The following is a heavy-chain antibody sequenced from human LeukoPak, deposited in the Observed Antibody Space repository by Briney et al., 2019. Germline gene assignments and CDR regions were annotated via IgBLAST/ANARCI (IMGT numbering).Heavy chain of an antibody. CDR3: ATVAGGGYSGYDRYYFDY. D-gene: IGHD5-12*01. CDR2: FDPEDGET. CDR1: GYTLTELS. V-gene: IGHV1-24*01. J-gene: IGHJ4*02. Sequence: ASVKVSCKVSGYTLTELSMHWVRQAPGKGLEWMGGFDPEDGETIYAQKFQGRVTMTEDTSTDTAYMELSSLRSEDTAVYYCATVAGGGYSGYDRYYFDYWGQGTLVTVSS.